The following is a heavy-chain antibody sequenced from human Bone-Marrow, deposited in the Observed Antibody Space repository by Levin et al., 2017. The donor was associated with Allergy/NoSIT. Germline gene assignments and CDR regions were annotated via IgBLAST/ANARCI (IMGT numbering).Heavy chain of an antibody. J-gene: IGHJ4*02. CDR1: GFTFSSSW. CDR3: VSNWNGDS. CDR2: ISRDGSNT. D-gene: IGHD1-1*01. V-gene: IGHV3-74*01. Sequence: TGGSLRLSCAASGFTFSSSWMHWVRQAPGKGLVWVSRISRDGSNTGYADSVKGRFTISRDNAKNTVYLQMNSLRAEDMAVYYCVSNWNGDSWGQGTLVTVSS.